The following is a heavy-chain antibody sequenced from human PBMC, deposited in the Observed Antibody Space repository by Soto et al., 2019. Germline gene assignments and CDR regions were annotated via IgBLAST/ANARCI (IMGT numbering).Heavy chain of an antibody. V-gene: IGHV3-74*01. D-gene: IGHD3-10*01. CDR3: ARDGSGRLWNLNGMDV. CDR2: INFDGSGT. J-gene: IGHJ6*02. CDR1: EFTFSNYW. Sequence: EVQLVESGGGLVQPGGSLRLSCAASEFTFSNYWMHWVRQVPGKGLLWVSRINFDGSGTNYADSVKGRFTISRDNAKNTLFLQMNSLRAEDTAVYYCARDGSGRLWNLNGMDVWGQGTTVTVSS.